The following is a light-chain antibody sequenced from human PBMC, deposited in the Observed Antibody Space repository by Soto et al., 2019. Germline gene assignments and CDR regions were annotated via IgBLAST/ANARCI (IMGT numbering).Light chain of an antibody. V-gene: IGKV3-15*01. CDR1: QSVSSN. Sequence: EIVMTQSPATLSVSPGERATLSCRASQSVSSNLAWYQQKPGQAPRLLISGASTRATGIPARFSCSGSGTEFTRTISSLQSEDFAVYYCQQYNNWQTFGQGTKVEIK. CDR3: QQYNNWQT. J-gene: IGKJ1*01. CDR2: GAS.